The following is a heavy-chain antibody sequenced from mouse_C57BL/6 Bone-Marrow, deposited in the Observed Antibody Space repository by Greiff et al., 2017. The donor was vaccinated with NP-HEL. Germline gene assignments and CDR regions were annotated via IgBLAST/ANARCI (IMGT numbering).Heavy chain of an antibody. V-gene: IGHV5-16*01. J-gene: IGHJ1*03. CDR3: ARDYGSFDV. CDR1: GFTFSDYY. Sequence: EVQRVESEGGLVQPGSSMKLSCTASGFTFSDYYMAWVRQVPEKGLEWVANINYDGSSTYYLDSLKSRFIISRDNAKNILYLQMSSLKSEDTATYYCARDYGSFDVWGTGTTVTVSS. CDR2: INYDGSST.